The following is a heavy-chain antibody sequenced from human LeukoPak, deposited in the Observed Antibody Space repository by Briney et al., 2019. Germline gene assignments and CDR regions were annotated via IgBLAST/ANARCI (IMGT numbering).Heavy chain of an antibody. CDR1: GYTFTSYD. Sequence: ASVTVSCKAAGYTFTSYDINWVRQAPGQGPEWMGWMNPNTANTGFAQKFQGRVTMTRNTSINTAYMELSSLRSEDTAVYYCARGNPMGWGRWFDPWGQGTLVTVSS. J-gene: IGHJ5*02. D-gene: IGHD3-16*01. CDR3: ARGNPMGWGRWFDP. V-gene: IGHV1-8*01. CDR2: MNPNTANT.